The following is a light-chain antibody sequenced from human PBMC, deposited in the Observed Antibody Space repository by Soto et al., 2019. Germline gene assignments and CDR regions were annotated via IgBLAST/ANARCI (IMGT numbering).Light chain of an antibody. CDR3: QQYDHPPYT. CDR1: QSITNR. CDR2: DAS. Sequence: DIQMTQSPSTLSASVGDRVTITCLASQSITNRLAWYQQRPGKAPKVLIYDASSLESGVPSRFSGSGSGTEFILTITSLQPEDTATYYCQQYDHPPYTFGQGTKVDIK. V-gene: IGKV1-5*01. J-gene: IGKJ2*01.